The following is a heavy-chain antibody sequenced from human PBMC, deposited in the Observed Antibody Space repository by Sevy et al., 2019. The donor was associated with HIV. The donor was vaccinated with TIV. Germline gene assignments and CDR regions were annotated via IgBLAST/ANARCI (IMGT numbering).Heavy chain of an antibody. V-gene: IGHV3-30*18. CDR3: AKGRYYGSGGPYYFDY. CDR1: GFTFSSYV. D-gene: IGHD3-10*01. CDR2: ISYDGSNK. J-gene: IGHJ4*02. Sequence: GGSLRLSCAAAGFTFSSYVIQWVRQAPGKGLGWVGVISYDGSNKFYADSVKGRFTISRDNSKNTLYLQMNSLRAEDTAVYYCAKGRYYGSGGPYYFDYWGQGTLVTVSS.